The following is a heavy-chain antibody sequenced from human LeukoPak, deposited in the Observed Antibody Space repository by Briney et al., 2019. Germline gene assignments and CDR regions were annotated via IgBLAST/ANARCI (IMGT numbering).Heavy chain of an antibody. J-gene: IGHJ3*02. CDR1: GGTLSSYA. CDR2: IIPIFGTA. V-gene: IGHV1-69*05. D-gene: IGHD6-6*01. Sequence: GSSVKVSCKASGGTLSSYAISWVRQAPGQGLEWMGGIIPIFGTANYAQKFQGRVTITTDESTSTAYMGLSSLRSEDTAVYYCARDTKQLRAFDIWGQGTMVTVSS. CDR3: ARDTKQLRAFDI.